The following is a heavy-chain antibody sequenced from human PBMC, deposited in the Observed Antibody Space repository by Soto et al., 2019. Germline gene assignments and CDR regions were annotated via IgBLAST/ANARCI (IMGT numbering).Heavy chain of an antibody. CDR3: ARVRAIAVAGTQGGVAFDI. CDR1: GGSISSYY. D-gene: IGHD6-19*01. V-gene: IGHV4-59*01. J-gene: IGHJ3*02. Sequence: SETLSLTCTVSGGSISSYYWSWIRQPPGKGLEWIGYIYYSGSTNYNPSLKSRVTISVDTSKNQFSLKLSPVTAADTAVYYCARVRAIAVAGTQGGVAFDIWGQGTMVTVSS. CDR2: IYYSGST.